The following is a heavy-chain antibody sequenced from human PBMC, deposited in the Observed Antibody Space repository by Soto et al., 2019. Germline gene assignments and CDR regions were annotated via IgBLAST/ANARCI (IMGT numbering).Heavy chain of an antibody. D-gene: IGHD3-3*02. Sequence: QVQLVESGGGVVQPGRSLRLSCAASGFTFSSYGMHWVRQAPGKGLEWVALISYDRSNKYHADSVKGRFSISRDNSKNTLYLQMNSLRTEDTAVYYCAKDDISSDYWVQGTLVTVSS. V-gene: IGHV3-30*18. CDR3: AKDDISSDY. CDR1: GFTFSSYG. CDR2: ISYDRSNK. J-gene: IGHJ4*02.